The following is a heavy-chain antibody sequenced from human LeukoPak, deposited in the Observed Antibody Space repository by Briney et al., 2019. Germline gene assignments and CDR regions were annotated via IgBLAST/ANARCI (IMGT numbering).Heavy chain of an antibody. CDR1: GGSISSSYW. D-gene: IGHD7-27*01. Sequence: SETLSLTCAVSGGSISSSYWWSWVRQPPGKGLEWIGEIYHSGSTNYNPSLKSRVTISVDKSKNQFSLKLSYVTAADTAVYYCARRTLTGEIDYWGQGTLVTVSS. J-gene: IGHJ4*02. CDR3: ARRTLTGEIDY. CDR2: IYHSGST. V-gene: IGHV4-4*02.